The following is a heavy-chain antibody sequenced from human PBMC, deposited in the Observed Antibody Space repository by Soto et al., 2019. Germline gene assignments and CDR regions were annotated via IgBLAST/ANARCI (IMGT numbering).Heavy chain of an antibody. CDR1: GYTFTSYG. CDR2: ISAYNGNT. Sequence: ASVKVSCKASGYTFTSYGISWVRQAPGQGLEWMGWISAYNGNTNYAQKLQGRVTMTTDTSTSTAYMELRSLRSDDTAVYYCTTQDLTYYYGLDVWGQGTTVTVSS. D-gene: IGHD3-9*01. J-gene: IGHJ6*02. CDR3: TTQDLTYYYGLDV. V-gene: IGHV1-18*01.